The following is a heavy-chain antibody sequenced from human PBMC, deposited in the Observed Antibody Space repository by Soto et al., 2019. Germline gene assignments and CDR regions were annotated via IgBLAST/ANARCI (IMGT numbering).Heavy chain of an antibody. V-gene: IGHV4-39*01. D-gene: IGHD4-17*01. CDR3: ARHSTVTRLFDY. J-gene: IGHJ4*02. CDR2: IYYSGST. Sequence: QLQLQESGPGLVKPSETLSLTCTVSGGSISSSSYYWGWIRQPPGKGLEWIGSIYYSGSTYYNPSLKSRVTISVDTSKNQFSLKLSSVTAADTAVYYCARHSTVTRLFDYWGQGTLVTVSS. CDR1: GGSISSSSYY.